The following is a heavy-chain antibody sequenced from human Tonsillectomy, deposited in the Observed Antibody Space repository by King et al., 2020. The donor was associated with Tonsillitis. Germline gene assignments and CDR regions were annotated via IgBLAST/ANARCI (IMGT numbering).Heavy chain of an antibody. CDR3: ARGGPPKVWYFDL. CDR1: GYTFTGYY. Sequence: VQLVESGAEVKKPGASVKVSCKASGYTFTGYYMHWVRQAPGQGLEWMGWINPNRGGANYAQKFQGRVTMTRYTSISTAYMELSRLRSDDTAVYYCARGGPPKVWYFDLWGRGTLVTVSS. D-gene: IGHD3-16*01. V-gene: IGHV1-2*02. CDR2: INPNRGGA. J-gene: IGHJ2*01.